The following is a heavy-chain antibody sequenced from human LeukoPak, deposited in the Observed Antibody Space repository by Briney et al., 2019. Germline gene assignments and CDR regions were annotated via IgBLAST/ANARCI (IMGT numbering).Heavy chain of an antibody. Sequence: PGGSLRLSCAASGFTFSSYWMHWVRQAPGKGLVWVSRINSDGSSTSYADSVKGRFTISRDNAKNTLYLQMNSLRAEDTAVYYCARVGFDWLFPYDYWGQGTLVTVSS. V-gene: IGHV3-74*01. CDR2: INSDGSST. J-gene: IGHJ4*02. CDR1: GFTFSSYW. D-gene: IGHD3-9*01. CDR3: ARVGFDWLFPYDY.